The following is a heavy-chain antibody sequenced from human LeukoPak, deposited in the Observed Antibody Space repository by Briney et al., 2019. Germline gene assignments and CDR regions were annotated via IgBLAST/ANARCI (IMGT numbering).Heavy chain of an antibody. CDR1: GLTFSSHW. Sequence: GGSLRLSCAASGLTFSSHWMHWVRQAPGKGLVWVSRITNDGSSTTYADSVKGRFTISRDNSKNTLSLQMNSLRGEDTALYYCAKFSAPSGGSSGWPWVIDNWGQGTLVTVSS. J-gene: IGHJ4*02. V-gene: IGHV3-74*01. CDR3: AKFSAPSGGSSGWPWVIDN. D-gene: IGHD3-16*01. CDR2: ITNDGSST.